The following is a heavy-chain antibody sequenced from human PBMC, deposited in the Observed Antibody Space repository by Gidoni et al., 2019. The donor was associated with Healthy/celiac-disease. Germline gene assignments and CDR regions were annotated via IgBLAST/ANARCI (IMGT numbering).Heavy chain of an antibody. J-gene: IGHJ4*02. D-gene: IGHD2-15*01. V-gene: IGHV3-7*04. CDR2: IKQDGSEK. CDR1: GLHFSSYW. Sequence: EVQLVESGGGVVQPGGARRRSCAASGLHFSSYWMSWVRQAPGKGLEWVANIKQDGSEKYYVDSVKGRFTIARDNAKNSLYLQMTSLRAEDTAVYYCARYFSCSGGSCYDYWGQGTLVTVSS. CDR3: ARYFSCSGGSCYDY.